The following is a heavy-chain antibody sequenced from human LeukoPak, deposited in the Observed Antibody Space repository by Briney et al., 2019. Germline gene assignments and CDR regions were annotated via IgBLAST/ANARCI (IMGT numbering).Heavy chain of an antibody. J-gene: IGHJ4*02. Sequence: GGSLRLSCAASGFTFSDYTMSWVRQAPGMGLEWVSSFSGSGTSTYYADSVKGRFTISRDNAKNSLYLQMNSLRAEDTAVYYCARDSAYYYDSSGSFSYFDYWGQGTLVTVSS. CDR2: FSGSGTST. CDR1: GFTFSDYT. D-gene: IGHD3-22*01. CDR3: ARDSAYYYDSSGSFSYFDY. V-gene: IGHV3-11*01.